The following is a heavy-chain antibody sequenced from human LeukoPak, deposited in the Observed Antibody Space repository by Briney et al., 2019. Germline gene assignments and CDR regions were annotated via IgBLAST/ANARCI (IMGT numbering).Heavy chain of an antibody. CDR1: GGSISSSSYY. CDR3: ARDAQQLVRGDYFDY. Sequence: SETLSLTCTVSGGSISSSSYYWGWIRQPPGKGLEWIGSIYYSGSTYYNPSLKIKSRVTISVDTSKNQFSLKLSSVTAADTAVYYCARDAQQLVRGDYFDYWGQGTLVTVSS. D-gene: IGHD6-13*01. CDR2: IYYSGST. J-gene: IGHJ4*02. V-gene: IGHV4-39*07.